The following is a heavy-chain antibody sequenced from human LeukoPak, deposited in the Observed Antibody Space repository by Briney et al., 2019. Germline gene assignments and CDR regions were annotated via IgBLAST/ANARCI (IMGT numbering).Heavy chain of an antibody. J-gene: IGHJ4*02. D-gene: IGHD5-18*01. CDR2: ISGSGGST. CDR1: GFTFSSYA. CDR3: AERGYSSGSFDY. V-gene: IGHV3-23*01. Sequence: GGSLRLSCAASGFTFSSYAMHWVRQAPGKGLEWVSAISGSGGSTYYADSVKGRFTISRDNSKNTLYLQMNSLRAEDTAVYYCAERGYSSGSFDYWGQGTLVTVSS.